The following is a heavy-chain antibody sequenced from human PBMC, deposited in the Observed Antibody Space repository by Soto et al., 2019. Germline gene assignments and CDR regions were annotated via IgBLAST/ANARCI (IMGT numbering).Heavy chain of an antibody. V-gene: IGHV4-59*01. J-gene: IGHJ6*03. Sequence: SDTLALTFTVSGCAISSYYWSWVRQPPGKGLEWIGYIYYSGSTNYNPSLKSRVTISVDTSKNQFSLKLSSVTAADTAVYYCARTIFGVVIPPADYSSYYYMDVWGKGTTVTVSS. CDR2: IYYSGST. CDR3: ARTIFGVVIPPADYSSYYYMDV. CDR1: GCAISSYY. D-gene: IGHD3-3*01.